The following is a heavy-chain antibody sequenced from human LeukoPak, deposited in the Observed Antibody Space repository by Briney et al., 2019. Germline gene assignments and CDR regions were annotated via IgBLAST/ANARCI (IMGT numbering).Heavy chain of an antibody. D-gene: IGHD6-19*01. CDR2: IKSKTDGGTT. J-gene: IGHJ6*03. CDR3: TTDRKYSSGFGAYYMDV. CDR1: GFTFSNAW. V-gene: IGHV3-15*01. Sequence: PGGSLRLSCAASGFTFSNAWMSWVRQAPGKGLEWVGRIKSKTDGGTTDYAAPVKGRFTISRDDSKNTLYLQMNSLKTEDTAVYYCTTDRKYSSGFGAYYMDVWGKGTTVTISS.